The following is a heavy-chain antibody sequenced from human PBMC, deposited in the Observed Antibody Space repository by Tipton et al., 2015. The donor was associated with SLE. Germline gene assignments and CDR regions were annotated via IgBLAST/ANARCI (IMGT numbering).Heavy chain of an antibody. Sequence: TLSLTCSVSGGSISAYYWSWIRQPPGKGLEWIGEINHSGSTNYNPSLKSRVTISVDTSKNQFSLKLSSVTAADTAVYYCARGVLRPFDYWGQGTLVTVSS. CDR2: INHSGST. D-gene: IGHD1-1*01. V-gene: IGHV4-34*01. CDR3: ARGVLRPFDY. J-gene: IGHJ4*02. CDR1: GGSISAYY.